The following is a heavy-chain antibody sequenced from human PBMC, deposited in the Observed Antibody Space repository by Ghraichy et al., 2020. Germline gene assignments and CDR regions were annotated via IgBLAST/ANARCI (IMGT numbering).Heavy chain of an antibody. J-gene: IGHJ4*02. CDR3: AKEMDTRGWYSADY. V-gene: IGHV3-23*01. D-gene: IGHD6-19*01. Sequence: GGSLRLTCAASGFTFSNYARSWFRQAPGKGLEWVSAIRGSGVKTYYAESVKGRFTVARDNSRDSLYLQMNSLRAEDTAVYYCAKEMDTRGWYSADYWGQGTLFPVSS. CDR1: GFTFSNYA. CDR2: IRGSGVKT.